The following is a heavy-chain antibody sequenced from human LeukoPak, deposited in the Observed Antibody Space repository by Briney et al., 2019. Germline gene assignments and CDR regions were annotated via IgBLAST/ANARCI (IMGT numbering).Heavy chain of an antibody. V-gene: IGHV3-21*01. D-gene: IGHD3-22*01. CDR2: VSSTSRFI. J-gene: IGHJ1*01. CDR1: GFTFTTYG. Sequence: PGGSLRPSCAASGFTFTTYGMNWVRQAPGKGLDWGAFVSSTSRFISYADSVKGRFTISRDNAKNSLYLQMTSLRAEDTAVYYCARDLRGYPYWGQGTLVTVSS. CDR3: ARDLRGYPY.